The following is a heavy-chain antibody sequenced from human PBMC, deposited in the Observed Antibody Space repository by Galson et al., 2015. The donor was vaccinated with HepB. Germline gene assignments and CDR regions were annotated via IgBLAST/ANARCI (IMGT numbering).Heavy chain of an antibody. CDR2: IYTSGST. J-gene: IGHJ4*02. CDR3: ASNSIAAAGTGY. Sequence: TLSLPCTVSGGSISSGSYYWSWIRPPAGKGLEWIGRIYTSGSTNYNPSLKSRVTMSVDTSKNQFSLKLSSVTAADTAVYYCASNSIAAAGTGYWGQGTLVTVSS. CDR1: GGSISSGSYY. D-gene: IGHD6-13*01. V-gene: IGHV4-61*02.